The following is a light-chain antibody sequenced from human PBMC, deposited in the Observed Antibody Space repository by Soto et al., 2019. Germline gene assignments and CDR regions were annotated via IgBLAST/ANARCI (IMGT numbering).Light chain of an antibody. CDR2: KAS. CDR1: RSIINW. Sequence: IQLTQSPSSLSASVGDRVTITCRASRSIINWLAWYQQKSGKGPKLLIYKASNLQTGVPSRFSGSGYGTEFTLTISSLQPDDVATYYCQQYSDHWTFGQGTKVDIK. V-gene: IGKV1-5*03. CDR3: QQYSDHWT. J-gene: IGKJ1*01.